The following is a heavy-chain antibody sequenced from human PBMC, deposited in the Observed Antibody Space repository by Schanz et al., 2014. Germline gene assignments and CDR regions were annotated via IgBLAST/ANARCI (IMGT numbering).Heavy chain of an antibody. CDR3: ARDLISSGWYG. J-gene: IGHJ4*02. D-gene: IGHD6-19*01. Sequence: EVQLVESGGGLVQPGGSLRLSCVASGFTFSSYAMSWVRQAPGKGLEWVSYISNSGTTIYYADSVKGRFTISRDNAKNSLYLQMNSLRVEDTAVYYCARDLISSGWYGWGQGTLVTVSS. CDR2: ISNSGTTI. CDR1: GFTFSSYA. V-gene: IGHV3-48*04.